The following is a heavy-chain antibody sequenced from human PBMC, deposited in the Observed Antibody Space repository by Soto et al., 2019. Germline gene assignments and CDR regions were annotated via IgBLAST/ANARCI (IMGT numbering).Heavy chain of an antibody. D-gene: IGHD3-3*01. J-gene: IGHJ4*02. Sequence: ASVKVSCKASGGTFSSYAISWVRQAPGQGLEWMGGFDPEDGETIYAQKFQGRVTMTEDTSTDTAYMELSSLRSEDTAVYYCATMGRYDFWSGYPPAFDYWGQGTLVTVSS. V-gene: IGHV1-24*01. CDR2: FDPEDGET. CDR1: GGTFSSYA. CDR3: ATMGRYDFWSGYPPAFDY.